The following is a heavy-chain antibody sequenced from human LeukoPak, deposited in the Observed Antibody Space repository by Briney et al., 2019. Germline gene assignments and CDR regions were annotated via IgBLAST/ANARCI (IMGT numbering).Heavy chain of an antibody. D-gene: IGHD3-9*01. Sequence: ASVKVSCKASGYTFTSYGISWVRQAPGQGLEWMGWISAYNGNTNYAQKLQGRVTMTTDTSTSTAYMELRSLRSDDTAVYYCARATYDILTGYYREFDYWGQGTLVTVSS. CDR2: ISAYNGNT. J-gene: IGHJ4*02. V-gene: IGHV1-18*01. CDR1: GYTFTSYG. CDR3: ARATYDILTGYYREFDY.